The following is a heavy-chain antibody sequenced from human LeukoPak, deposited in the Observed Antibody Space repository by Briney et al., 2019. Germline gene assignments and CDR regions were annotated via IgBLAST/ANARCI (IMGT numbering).Heavy chain of an antibody. J-gene: IGHJ4*02. D-gene: IGHD3-3*02. CDR1: GGSISSYY. CDR2: IYYSGST. CDR3: ARHVLGNVPI. V-gene: IGHV4-59*08. Sequence: SETLSLTCTVSGGSISSYYWSWIRQPPGKGLEWIGYIYYSGSTNYNPSLKSRVTISVDTSKNQFSLRLSSVTAADTAVYYCARHVLGNVPIWGQGTLVTVS.